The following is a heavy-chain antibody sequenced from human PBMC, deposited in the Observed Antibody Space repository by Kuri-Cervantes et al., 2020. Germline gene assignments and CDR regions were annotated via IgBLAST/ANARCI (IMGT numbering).Heavy chain of an antibody. CDR1: GYTLTELS. CDR3: ATASHCSSTSCYSYYYYCYGMDV. Sequence: ASVKVSCKVSGYTLTELSMHWVRQAPGKGLEWMGGFDPEDGETIYAQKFQGRVTMTEDTSTDTAYMELSSLRSEDTAVYYCATASHCSSTSCYSYYYYCYGMDVWGQGTTVTVSS. J-gene: IGHJ6*02. V-gene: IGHV1-24*01. CDR2: FDPEDGET. D-gene: IGHD2-2*01.